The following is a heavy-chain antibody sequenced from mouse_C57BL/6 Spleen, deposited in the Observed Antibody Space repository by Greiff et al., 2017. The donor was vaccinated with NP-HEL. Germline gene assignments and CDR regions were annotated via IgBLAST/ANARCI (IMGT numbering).Heavy chain of an antibody. Sequence: EVMLVESGGGLVQPKGSLKLSCAASGFSFNTYAMNWVRQAPGKGLEWVARIRSKSNNYATYYADSVKDRFTISRDDSESMLYLQMNNLKTEDTAMYYCVTGSSRYYYAMDYWGQGTSVTVSS. CDR3: VTGSSRYYYAMDY. CDR2: IRSKSNNYAT. J-gene: IGHJ4*01. CDR1: GFSFNTYA. V-gene: IGHV10-1*01. D-gene: IGHD1-1*01.